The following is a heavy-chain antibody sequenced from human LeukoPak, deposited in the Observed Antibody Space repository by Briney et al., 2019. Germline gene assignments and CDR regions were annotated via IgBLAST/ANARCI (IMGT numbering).Heavy chain of an antibody. V-gene: IGHV2-5*08. Sequence: TLSLTCTVSGGSISSYYWSWIRQPPGKALEWLALIYWDDDKHYSPSLKGRLTITKDTSKNQVVLTMTNMDPVDTATYYCAHLYYYASSGYYDYFHYWGQGILVTVSS. CDR2: IYWDDDK. D-gene: IGHD3-22*01. CDR1: GGSISSYYW. CDR3: AHLYYYASSGYYDYFHY. J-gene: IGHJ4*02.